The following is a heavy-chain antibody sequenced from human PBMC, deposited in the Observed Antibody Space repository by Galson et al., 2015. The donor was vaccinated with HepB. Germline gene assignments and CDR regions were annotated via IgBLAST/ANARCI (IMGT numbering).Heavy chain of an antibody. Sequence: SVKVSCKASGYTFTNYGISWVRQAPGQGLEWMGLISADNGNTNYALRFQGRVIMTTDTSTSTAYMELRSLRSDDTAVYYCARNSSSSTSDYWGQGTLVTVSS. CDR3: ARNSSSSTSDY. CDR2: ISADNGNT. V-gene: IGHV1-18*01. D-gene: IGHD6-6*01. CDR1: GYTFTNYG. J-gene: IGHJ4*02.